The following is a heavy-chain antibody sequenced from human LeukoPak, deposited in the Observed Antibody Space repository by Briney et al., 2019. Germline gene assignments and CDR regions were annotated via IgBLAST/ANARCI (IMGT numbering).Heavy chain of an antibody. CDR3: ARLKNGSVLRYFDWLTEIRNAFDI. CDR2: INHSGST. V-gene: IGHV4-34*01. Sequence: PETLSLTCAVYGGSFSGYYWSWIRQPPGKGLEWIGEINHSGSTNYNPSLKSRVTISVDTSKNQFSLKLSSVTAADTAVYYCARLKNGSVLRYFDWLTEIRNAFDIWGQGTMVTVSS. D-gene: IGHD3-9*01. CDR1: GGSFSGYY. J-gene: IGHJ3*02.